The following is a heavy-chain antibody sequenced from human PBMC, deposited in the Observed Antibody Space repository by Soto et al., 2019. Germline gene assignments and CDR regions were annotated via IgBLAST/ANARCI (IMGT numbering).Heavy chain of an antibody. V-gene: IGHV3-23*01. CDR1: GFTFSSYA. CDR2: ISGSGGST. CDR3: ASSPGIAAAAHYYYYGMGV. D-gene: IGHD6-13*01. Sequence: EVQLLESGGGLVQPGGSLRLSCAASGFTFSSYAMSWVRQAPGKGLEWVSAISGSGGSTYYADSVKGRCTISRDNSKNTLYLQMNSLRAEDTAVYYCASSPGIAAAAHYYYYGMGVWGQGTTVTVSS. J-gene: IGHJ6*02.